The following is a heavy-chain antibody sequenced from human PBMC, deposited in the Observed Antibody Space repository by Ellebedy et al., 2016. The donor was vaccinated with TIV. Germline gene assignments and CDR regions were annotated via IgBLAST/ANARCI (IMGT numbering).Heavy chain of an antibody. CDR3: ARDAAPGAPDYFDP. Sequence: PGGSLRLSCVASGFTSSTYEIHWVRQAPGQGLEWVAVVSGHGRIQLYAYSVKGRFTISRDTSKDTVYLQMNSLRVEDTALYYCARDAAPGAPDYFDPWGQGTQVTVSS. CDR1: GFTSSTYE. D-gene: IGHD3-10*01. V-gene: IGHV3-30-3*01. J-gene: IGHJ4*02. CDR2: VSGHGRIQ.